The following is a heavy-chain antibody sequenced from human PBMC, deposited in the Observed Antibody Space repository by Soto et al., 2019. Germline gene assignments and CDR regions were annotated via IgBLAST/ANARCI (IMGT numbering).Heavy chain of an antibody. Sequence: GESLKISCKGSGYSFTSYWIGWVRQMPGKGLEWMGIIYPGDSDTRYSPSFQGQVTISADKSISTAYLQWSSLKASDTAMYYCQAAATPWDYGMDVWGQGTTVTVSS. D-gene: IGHD6-13*01. CDR3: QAAATPWDYGMDV. CDR1: GYSFTSYW. J-gene: IGHJ6*02. V-gene: IGHV5-51*01. CDR2: IYPGDSDT.